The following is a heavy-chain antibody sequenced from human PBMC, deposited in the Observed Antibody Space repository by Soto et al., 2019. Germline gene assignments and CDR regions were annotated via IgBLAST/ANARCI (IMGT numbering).Heavy chain of an antibody. CDR3: AKDRTGKQLVPGY. Sequence: HPGGSLRLSCAASGFTVSSYAMSWVRQAPGKGLEWVSTISGSGGSTYYADSVKGRFTISRDTSKNTLYLQMNSLRAEDTAAYYCAKDRTGKQLVPGYWGQGTLVTVSS. V-gene: IGHV3-23*01. J-gene: IGHJ4*02. CDR1: GFTVSSYA. CDR2: ISGSGGST. D-gene: IGHD1-1*01.